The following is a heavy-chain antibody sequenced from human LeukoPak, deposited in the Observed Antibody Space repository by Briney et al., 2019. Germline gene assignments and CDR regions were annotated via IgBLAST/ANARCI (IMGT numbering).Heavy chain of an antibody. Sequence: PGGSLRLSCEASGFTFSSYWMHWVRQAPGKGLVWVSRINSDGSSTNYADSVRGRFTISRDNAKNSLDLQMTSLRAEDTAIYYCGSLHNRPLWGQGTLVTVSS. CDR3: GSLHNRPL. J-gene: IGHJ1*01. V-gene: IGHV3-74*01. D-gene: IGHD2/OR15-2a*01. CDR1: GFTFSSYW. CDR2: INSDGSST.